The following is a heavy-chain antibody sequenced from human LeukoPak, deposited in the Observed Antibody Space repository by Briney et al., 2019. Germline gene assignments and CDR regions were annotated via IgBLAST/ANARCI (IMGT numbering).Heavy chain of an antibody. Sequence: GGSLRLSCAASGFTFSSYAMSWVRQAPGKGLEWVSAISGSGGSTYYADSVKGRFTISRDTSKNTLYLQMNSLRAEDTAVYYCAKCNCYDSSGCTLDYWGQGTLVTVSS. CDR2: ISGSGGST. V-gene: IGHV3-23*01. CDR1: GFTFSSYA. CDR3: AKCNCYDSSGCTLDY. D-gene: IGHD3-22*01. J-gene: IGHJ4*02.